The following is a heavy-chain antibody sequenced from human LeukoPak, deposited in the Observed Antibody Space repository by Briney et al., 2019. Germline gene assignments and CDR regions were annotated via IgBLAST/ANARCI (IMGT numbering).Heavy chain of an antibody. CDR2: IKQDGSEK. D-gene: IGHD3-9*01. J-gene: IGHJ3*02. CDR3: ARDPPVLRYFDWLYGNLDAFDI. V-gene: IGHV3-7*01. CDR1: GFTFSSYW. Sequence: GGSLRLSCAASGFTFSSYWMSWVRQAPGKGLEWVANIKQDGSEKYYVDSVKGRFTISRDNAKNSLYLQMNSLRAEDTAVYYCARDPPVLRYFDWLYGNLDAFDIWGQGTMVTVSS.